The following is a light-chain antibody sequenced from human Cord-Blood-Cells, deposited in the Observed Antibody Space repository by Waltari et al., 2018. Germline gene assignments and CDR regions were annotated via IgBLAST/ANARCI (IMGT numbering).Light chain of an antibody. Sequence: DIQMTQSPSSLSASVGDRVTITCRASQSISSYLNWYEQKPGKAPKLLIYAASSVQSGVPSRFRGSGSGTDFTLTISSLQPEDFATYYCQQSYSTPPWTFGQGTKVEIK. CDR1: QSISSY. V-gene: IGKV1-39*01. J-gene: IGKJ1*01. CDR2: AAS. CDR3: QQSYSTPPWT.